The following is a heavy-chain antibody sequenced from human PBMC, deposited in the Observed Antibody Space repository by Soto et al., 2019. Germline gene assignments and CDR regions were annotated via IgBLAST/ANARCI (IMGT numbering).Heavy chain of an antibody. CDR2: MNPNSGNT. V-gene: IGHV1-8*01. Sequence: QAQLVQSGAEVKKPGASVQVYCKASGYTFTGYDINWVRQATGQGLEWMGWMNPNSGNTGYAQNFQGRVTRTRDNSITTAYMELTSLRDDDSAVYYCAGEKVGTTGIDFWGQGTLVTVSS. J-gene: IGHJ4*02. D-gene: IGHD1-26*01. CDR3: AGEKVGTTGIDF. CDR1: GYTFTGYD.